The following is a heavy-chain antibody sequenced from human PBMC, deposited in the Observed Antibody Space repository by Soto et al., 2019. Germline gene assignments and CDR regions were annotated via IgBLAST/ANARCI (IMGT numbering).Heavy chain of an antibody. CDR2: MNPNSGNT. CDR3: SRETCGSVRN. CDR1: GYTFTSYD. J-gene: IGHJ4*02. Sequence: QVQLVQSGAEVKKPGASVKVSCKASGYTFTSYDINWVRQATGQGLEWMGWMNPNSGNTGYAQKSPRRVTMTSNTYITTAYMELSSLRSEPTAVYCRSRETCGSVRNWGQGTLVTVSS. V-gene: IGHV1-8*01. D-gene: IGHD2-21*01.